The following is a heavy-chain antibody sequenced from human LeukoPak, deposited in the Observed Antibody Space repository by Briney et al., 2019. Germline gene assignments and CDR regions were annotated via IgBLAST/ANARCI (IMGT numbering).Heavy chain of an antibody. J-gene: IGHJ4*02. V-gene: IGHV3-21*01. Sequence: GGSLRLSCAASGFTFSSYSMNWVRQAPGKGLEWVSSISSSSSYIYYADSVKGRFTISRDNAKNSLYLQMNSLRAEDTAVYYCARDLGYCSSTSCTYYFDYWGQGTLVTVSS. CDR2: ISSSSSYI. D-gene: IGHD2-2*01. CDR3: ARDLGYCSSTSCTYYFDY. CDR1: GFTFSSYS.